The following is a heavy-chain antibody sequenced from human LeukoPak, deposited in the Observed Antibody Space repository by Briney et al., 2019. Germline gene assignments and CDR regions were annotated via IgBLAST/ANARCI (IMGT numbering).Heavy chain of an antibody. V-gene: IGHV4-39*01. D-gene: IGHD3-10*01. CDR2: IYYSGST. Sequence: PSETLSLTCTVSGGSISSSSYYWGWIRQPLGKGLEWIGSIYYSGSTYYNPSLKSRVTISVDTSKNQFSLKLSSVTAADTAVYYCATPADYYGSGTFDYWGQGTLVTVSS. CDR1: GGSISSSSYY. CDR3: ATPADYYGSGTFDY. J-gene: IGHJ4*02.